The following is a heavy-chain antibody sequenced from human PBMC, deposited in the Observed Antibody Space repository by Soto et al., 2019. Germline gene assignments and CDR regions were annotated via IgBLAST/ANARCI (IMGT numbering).Heavy chain of an antibody. J-gene: IGHJ4*02. CDR1: GFTFSSYS. Sequence: PGGSLRLSCAASGFTFSSYSMNWVRQAPGKGLEWVSSISSSSSYTYYADSVKGRFTISRDNAKNSLYLQMNSLRAEDTAVYYCARDEGYYDSSGYFDYWGQGTLVTVSS. CDR2: ISSSSSYT. V-gene: IGHV3-21*01. CDR3: ARDEGYYDSSGYFDY. D-gene: IGHD3-22*01.